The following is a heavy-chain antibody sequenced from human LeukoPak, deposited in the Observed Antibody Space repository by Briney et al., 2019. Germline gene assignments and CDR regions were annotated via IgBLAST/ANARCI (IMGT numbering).Heavy chain of an antibody. J-gene: IGHJ4*02. Sequence: GRSLRLSCAASGFTFSSYAVHWVRQAPGKGLEWVAVISYDGSNKYYADSVKGRFTISRDNSKNTLYLQMNSLRAEDTAVYYCARDGASQPFDYWGQGPLVTVSS. CDR1: GFTFSSYA. D-gene: IGHD3-16*01. CDR3: ARDGASQPFDY. CDR2: ISYDGSNK. V-gene: IGHV3-30-3*01.